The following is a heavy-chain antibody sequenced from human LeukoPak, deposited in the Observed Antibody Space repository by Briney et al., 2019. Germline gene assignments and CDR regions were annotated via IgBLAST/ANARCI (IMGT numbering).Heavy chain of an antibody. CDR1: GYTFTDYY. J-gene: IGHJ4*02. D-gene: IGHD6-13*01. Sequence: ASVRVSCKTSGYTFTDYYLHWVRRAPGQGLEWMGRIDPNSGGTNYAQKCQVRVTVTRDTSISTVYMELSGLRSDDTAVYYCARVPGPYTTSRFDYWGQGTLVTVSS. V-gene: IGHV1-2*02. CDR2: IDPNSGGT. CDR3: ARVPGPYTTSRFDY.